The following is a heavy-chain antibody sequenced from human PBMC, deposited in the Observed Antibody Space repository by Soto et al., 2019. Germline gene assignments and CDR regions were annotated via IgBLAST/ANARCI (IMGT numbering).Heavy chain of an antibody. Sequence: GGSLRLSCAASGFTFSNAWMSWVRQAPGKGLEWVGRIKSKTDGGTTDYAAPVKGRFTISRDDSKNTLYLQMNSLKTEDTAVYYCTTEYEYSSSFDYWGQGTLVTVSS. CDR1: GFTFSNAW. D-gene: IGHD6-6*01. CDR3: TTEYEYSSSFDY. J-gene: IGHJ4*02. V-gene: IGHV3-15*01. CDR2: IKSKTDGGTT.